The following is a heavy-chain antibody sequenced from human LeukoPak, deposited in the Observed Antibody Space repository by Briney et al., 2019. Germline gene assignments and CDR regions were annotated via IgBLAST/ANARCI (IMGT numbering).Heavy chain of an antibody. D-gene: IGHD5-24*01. CDR3: ARVEVGGRWLQPGYFDY. J-gene: IGHJ4*02. CDR2: IYTSGST. Sequence: SETLSLTCTVSGGSISSHYWSWIRQPAGKGLEWIGRIYTSGSTNYNPSLKSRVTMSVDTSKNQFSLKLSSVTAADTAVYYCARVEVGGRWLQPGYFDYWGQGTLVTVSS. CDR1: GGSISSHY. V-gene: IGHV4-4*07.